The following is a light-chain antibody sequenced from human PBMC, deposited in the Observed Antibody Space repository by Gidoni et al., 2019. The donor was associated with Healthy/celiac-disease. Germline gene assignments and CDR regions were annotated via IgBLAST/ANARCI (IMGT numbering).Light chain of an antibody. CDR3: QQYGSSPPGFT. CDR1: QSVTSSY. J-gene: IGKJ3*01. V-gene: IGKV3-20*01. Sequence: EIVLTQSPGTLSLSPGERATLSCRASQSVTSSYLAWYEQKPGQAPRLLIDVASSRATGIPDRFSGSESGTDFTLTISRLEPEDIAVYYCQQYGSSPPGFTFGPGTKVDIK. CDR2: VAS.